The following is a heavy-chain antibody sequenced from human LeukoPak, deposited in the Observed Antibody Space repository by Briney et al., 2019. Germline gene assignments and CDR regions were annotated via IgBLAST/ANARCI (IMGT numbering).Heavy chain of an antibody. V-gene: IGHV1-2*02. CDR1: GYTITGYY. CDR3: ARVGPGVYCSSTSCYLDY. CDR2: IDPNSGGT. D-gene: IGHD2-2*01. Sequence: ASVKVSCKASGYTITGYYMHWVRQAPGQGLEWMGWIDPNSGGTNYAQKFQGRVTMTRDTSISTAYMELSRLRSDDTAVYHCARVGPGVYCSSTSCYLDYWGQGTLVTVSS. J-gene: IGHJ4*02.